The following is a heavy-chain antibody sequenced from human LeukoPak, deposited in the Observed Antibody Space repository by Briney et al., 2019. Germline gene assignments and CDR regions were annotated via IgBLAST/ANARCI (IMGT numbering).Heavy chain of an antibody. D-gene: IGHD6-13*01. CDR1: GGSISSYY. Sequence: SETLSLTCTVYGGSISSYYWSWIRQPPGKGLEWIGYIYYSGSTNYNPSLKSRVTISVDTSKNQFSLKLSSVTAADTAVYYCAREYEYSSSWLVGGYFDYWGQGTLVTVSS. CDR3: AREYEYSSSWLVGGYFDY. J-gene: IGHJ4*02. V-gene: IGHV4-59*01. CDR2: IYYSGST.